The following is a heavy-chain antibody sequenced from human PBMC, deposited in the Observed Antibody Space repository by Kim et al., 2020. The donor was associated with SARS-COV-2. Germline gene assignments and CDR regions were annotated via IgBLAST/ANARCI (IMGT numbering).Heavy chain of an antibody. CDR3: ARAAHYYGSSGYYEPYYYYGMDV. CDR1: GYTFSSHG. Sequence: ASVKVSCKASGYTFSSHGVSWVRQAPGQGLEWMGWISAYNGDTNFAQKFQGRVTMTTDTSTSTAYMELRSLRSDDTAVYYCARAAHYYGSSGYYEPYYYYGMDVWGQGTTVTVSS. D-gene: IGHD3-22*01. V-gene: IGHV1-18*04. J-gene: IGHJ6*02. CDR2: ISAYNGDT.